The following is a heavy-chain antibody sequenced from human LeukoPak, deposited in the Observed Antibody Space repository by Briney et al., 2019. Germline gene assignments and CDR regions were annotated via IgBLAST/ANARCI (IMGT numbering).Heavy chain of an antibody. CDR2: VIPILATS. CDR1: GGTLSSYG. CDR3: ARVTPDYSRWFDP. V-gene: IGHV1-69*13. Sequence: SVRVSCKASGGTLSSYGITWVRQAPGQGLEWMGGVIPILATSNYAEKFQGRVTITADESTSTAYMELSSLRSEDTAVYYCARVTPDYSRWFDPWGQGTLVTVSS. J-gene: IGHJ5*02. D-gene: IGHD2-15*01.